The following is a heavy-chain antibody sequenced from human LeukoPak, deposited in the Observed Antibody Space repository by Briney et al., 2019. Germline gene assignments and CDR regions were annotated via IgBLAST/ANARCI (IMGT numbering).Heavy chain of an antibody. J-gene: IGHJ6*03. CDR1: GYTFSSYW. Sequence: GESLKISCKGAGYTFSSYWIGWVRQMPGKGLEWMGSIYPGDSDTRYSPSFQGQVTFSADESISTAYLRWSRLKASDTAIYYCARLVGKYYYYYMDVWGKGTTVTVSS. CDR2: IYPGDSDT. D-gene: IGHD2-15*01. CDR3: ARLVGKYYYYYMDV. V-gene: IGHV5-51*01.